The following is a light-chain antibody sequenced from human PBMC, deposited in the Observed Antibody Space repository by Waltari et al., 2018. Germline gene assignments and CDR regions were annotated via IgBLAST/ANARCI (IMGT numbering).Light chain of an antibody. CDR3: QQYYSTPWP. Sequence: SVLYSSNNNNYLAWYQQKPGQPPKLLIYWASTRESGVPDRFSGSGSGTDFTLTISSLQAEDVAVYYCQQYYSTPWPFGQGTKVEIK. V-gene: IGKV4-1*01. CDR1: SVLYSSNNNNY. J-gene: IGKJ1*01. CDR2: WAS.